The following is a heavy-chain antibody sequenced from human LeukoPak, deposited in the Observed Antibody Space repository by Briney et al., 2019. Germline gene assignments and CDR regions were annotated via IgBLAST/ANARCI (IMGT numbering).Heavy chain of an antibody. CDR2: INHSGST. V-gene: IGHV4-34*01. CDR3: ASVDDSSGYYLDYYYYSMDV. J-gene: IGHJ6*02. Sequence: SETLSLTCAVYGGSFSGYYWSWIRQPPGKGLEWIGEINHSGSTNYNPSLKSRVTISVDTSKNQFSLKLSSVTAADTAVYYCASVDDSSGYYLDYYYYSMDVWGQGTTVTVSS. CDR1: GGSFSGYY. D-gene: IGHD3-22*01.